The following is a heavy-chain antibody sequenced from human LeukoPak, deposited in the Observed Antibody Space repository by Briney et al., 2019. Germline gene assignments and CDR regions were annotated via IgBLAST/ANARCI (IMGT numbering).Heavy chain of an antibody. CDR1: GLTFSSYS. J-gene: IGHJ4*02. V-gene: IGHV3-48*01. CDR3: ARASITIFGVVMDFDY. D-gene: IGHD3-3*01. Sequence: GGSLRLSCAAAGLTFSSYSMNWVRQAPGKGLEWVSYISSSSSTIYYADSVKGRFTISRDNAKNSLYLQMNSLRAEDTAVYYCARASITIFGVVMDFDYWGQGTLVTVSS. CDR2: ISSSSSTI.